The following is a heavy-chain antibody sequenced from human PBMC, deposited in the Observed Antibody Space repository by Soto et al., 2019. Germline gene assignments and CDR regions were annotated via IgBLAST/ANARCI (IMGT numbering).Heavy chain of an antibody. CDR3: ARDRLMGYDSSGFYS. V-gene: IGHV1-18*01. J-gene: IGHJ4*02. CDR2: INTYNGNR. CDR1: GYSFSSYG. D-gene: IGHD3-22*01. Sequence: QVQLVQSGAELRKPGASVKVSCKASGYSFSSYGINWVRQAPGQGLEWMGWINTYNGNRNYAQKFEDRVTMTTATSTNTVYMELRSLKSDDTAIYYCARDRLMGYDSSGFYSWGQGTLVTVSS.